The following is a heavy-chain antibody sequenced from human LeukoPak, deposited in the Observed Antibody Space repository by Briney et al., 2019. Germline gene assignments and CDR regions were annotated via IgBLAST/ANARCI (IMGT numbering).Heavy chain of an antibody. D-gene: IGHD6-19*01. V-gene: IGHV1-69*05. CDR3: ASSGLRAEYFQH. Sequence: GASVKVSCKASGGTFSSYAISWVRQAPGQGLEWMGGIIPIFGTANYAQKFQGRVTITTDESTSTAYMELSSLRSEDTAVYYCASSGLRAEYFQHWGQGTLVTVSS. CDR2: IIPIFGTA. J-gene: IGHJ1*01. CDR1: GGTFSSYA.